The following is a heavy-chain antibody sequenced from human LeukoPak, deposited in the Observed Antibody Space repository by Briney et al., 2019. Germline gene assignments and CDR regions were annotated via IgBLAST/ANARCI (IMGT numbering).Heavy chain of an antibody. CDR1: GGTFSSYA. CDR3: AREIKSSNFWSGYYNYYYYGMDV. J-gene: IGHJ6*02. Sequence: SVKVSCKASGGTFSSYAISWVRQAPGQGLEWMGRIIPILGIANYAQKLQGRVTITADKSTSTAYMELSSLRSEDTAVYYCAREIKSSNFWSGYYNYYYYGMDVWGQGTTVTVSS. CDR2: IIPILGIA. D-gene: IGHD3-3*01. V-gene: IGHV1-69*04.